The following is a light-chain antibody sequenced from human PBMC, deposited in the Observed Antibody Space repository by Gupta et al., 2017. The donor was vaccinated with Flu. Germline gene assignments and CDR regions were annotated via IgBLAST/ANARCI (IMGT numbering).Light chain of an antibody. Sequence: SYVLTQPPSVSVAPGQTARITCGGNNIGRRSVHWYQQKPGQAPVLVVYDASDRHSGIPERFSGSNSENMAALTVSRAEAGDEADYYCQVWDSSSDNWVFGGGTKLTVL. CDR2: DAS. CDR3: QVWDSSSDNWV. CDR1: NIGRRS. J-gene: IGLJ3*02. V-gene: IGLV3-21*02.